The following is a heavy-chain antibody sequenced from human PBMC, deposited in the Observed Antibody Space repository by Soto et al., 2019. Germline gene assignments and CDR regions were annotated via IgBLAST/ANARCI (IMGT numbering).Heavy chain of an antibody. J-gene: IGHJ6*02. CDR3: ARDPYSYGPPYYYYGMDV. D-gene: IGHD5-18*01. CDR1: GGSISSYY. Sequence: SETLSLTCTVSGGSISSYYWSWIRQPAGKGLEWIGRIYTSGSTNYNPSLKSRVTMSVDTSKNQFSLKLSSVTAADTAVYYCARDPYSYGPPYYYYGMDVWGQGTTVTV. V-gene: IGHV4-4*07. CDR2: IYTSGST.